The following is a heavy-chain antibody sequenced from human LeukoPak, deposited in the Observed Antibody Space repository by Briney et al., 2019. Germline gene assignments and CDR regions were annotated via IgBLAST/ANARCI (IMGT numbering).Heavy chain of an antibody. D-gene: IGHD3-22*01. J-gene: IGHJ4*02. Sequence: GASVKVSCKASGYTFTSYDINWVRQATGQGLEWMGWMNPNSGNTNYAQKLQGRVTMTTDTSTSTAYMELRSLRSDDTAVYYCARDYYDSSGCSYWGQGTLVTVSS. CDR2: MNPNSGNT. V-gene: IGHV1-18*01. CDR3: ARDYYDSSGCSY. CDR1: GYTFTSYD.